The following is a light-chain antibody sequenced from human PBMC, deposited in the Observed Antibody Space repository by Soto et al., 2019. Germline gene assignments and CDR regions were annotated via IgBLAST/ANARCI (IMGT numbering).Light chain of an antibody. CDR1: SSDVGGYDY. V-gene: IGLV2-14*01. Sequence: QSVLTQPASVAGSPGQSITISCTGTSSDVGGYDYVSWYQQHPGKAPKLIIYEVNNRPSGVSHRFSGSKSGNTASLTISGLQAEDEADYYCSSYKSSSTYVFGSGTNVTVL. J-gene: IGLJ1*01. CDR2: EVN. CDR3: SSYKSSSTYV.